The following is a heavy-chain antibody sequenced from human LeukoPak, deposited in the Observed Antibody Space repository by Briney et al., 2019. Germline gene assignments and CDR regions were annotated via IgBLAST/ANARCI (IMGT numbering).Heavy chain of an antibody. CDR1: GFTFSSYA. CDR2: ISGSGGRT. D-gene: IGHD3-10*01. Sequence: PGGSLRLSCAASGFTFSSYAMSWVRQAPGKGLEWVSVISGSGGRTYHADSVKGRFTISRDNSKNTLYLQMNSLRAEDTAVYYCARDDPFGSGSYYENDAFDIWGQGTMVTVSS. CDR3: ARDDPFGSGSYYENDAFDI. J-gene: IGHJ3*02. V-gene: IGHV3-23*01.